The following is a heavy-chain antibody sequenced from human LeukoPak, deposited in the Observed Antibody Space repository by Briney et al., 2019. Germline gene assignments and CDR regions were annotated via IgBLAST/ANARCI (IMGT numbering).Heavy chain of an antibody. Sequence: SETLSLTCTVSGGSINGYYWSWTRQPAGKGLEWIGRIYTSGSTNYNPSLKSRVTISVDTSKNQFSLKLRSVTAADTAVYYCARVYAGSFDYWGRGTLVTVSS. J-gene: IGHJ4*02. D-gene: IGHD3-16*01. CDR2: IYTSGST. CDR3: ARVYAGSFDY. CDR1: GGSINGYY. V-gene: IGHV4-4*07.